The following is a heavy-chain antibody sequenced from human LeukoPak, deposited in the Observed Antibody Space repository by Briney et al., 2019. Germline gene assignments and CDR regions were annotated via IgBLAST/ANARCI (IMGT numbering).Heavy chain of an antibody. CDR1: GFTFSSYA. J-gene: IGHJ4*02. CDR2: ISGSGGST. V-gene: IGHV3-23*01. CDR3: AKDPDDIVVVVAATGYFDY. D-gene: IGHD2-15*01. Sequence: GGSLRLSCAASGFTFSSYAMSWVRQAPGKGLEWVSAISGSGGSTYYADSEKGRFTISRDNSKNTLYLQMNSLRAEDTAVYYCAKDPDDIVVVVAATGYFDYWGQGTLVTVSS.